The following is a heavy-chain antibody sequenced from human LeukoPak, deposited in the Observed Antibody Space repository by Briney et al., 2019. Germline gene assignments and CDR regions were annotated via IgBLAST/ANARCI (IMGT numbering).Heavy chain of an antibody. Sequence: SETLSLTCSVSGGSVTSYYWSWIRQPPGKGLEWIGHIHYSGSNNYNPSLTSRVTMFVDKSKNQISRRLRSVTAADTAVYYCARHGTVSSGSYFDYWGQGTQVTLS. J-gene: IGHJ4*02. CDR1: GGSVTSYY. V-gene: IGHV4-59*08. D-gene: IGHD1-26*01. CDR2: IHYSGSN. CDR3: ARHGTVSSGSYFDY.